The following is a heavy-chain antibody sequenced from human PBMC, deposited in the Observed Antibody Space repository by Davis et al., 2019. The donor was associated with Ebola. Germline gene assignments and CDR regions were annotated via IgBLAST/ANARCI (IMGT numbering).Heavy chain of an antibody. V-gene: IGHV3-30*03. J-gene: IGHJ4*02. CDR1: GFTFSSYG. D-gene: IGHD3-10*01. CDR2: ISYDGSNK. CDR3: ARGLSRGIDY. Sequence: GESLKISCAASGFTFSSYGMHWVRQAPGKGLEWVAVISYDGSNKYYADSVKGRFTISRDNSKNTLYLQMNSLRAEDTAVYYCARGLSRGIDYWGQGTLVTVSS.